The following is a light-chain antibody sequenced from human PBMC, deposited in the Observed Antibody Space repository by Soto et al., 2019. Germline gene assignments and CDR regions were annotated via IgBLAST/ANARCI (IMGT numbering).Light chain of an antibody. Sequence: DNQMTQSPSSLSASVGDRVTITCRASQSVSSYLNWYQQKPGKAPKLLIYGASTLQSGVPSRFSGSGSGTDFTLTVSSLQPEDFATYYCQQSYSTPRTFGQGTKVESK. J-gene: IGKJ1*01. CDR2: GAS. CDR1: QSVSSY. CDR3: QQSYSTPRT. V-gene: IGKV1-39*01.